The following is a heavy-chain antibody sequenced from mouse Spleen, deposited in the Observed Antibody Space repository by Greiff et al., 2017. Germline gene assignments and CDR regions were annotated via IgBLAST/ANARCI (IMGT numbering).Heavy chain of an antibody. V-gene: IGHV1S22*01. Sequence: QQRHGQGLEWIGNIYPGSGSTNYDEKFKSKGTLTVDTSSSTAYMHLSSLTSEDSAVYYCTRRGDSSGPWFAYWGQGTLVTVSA. CDR3: TRRGDSSGPWFAY. J-gene: IGHJ3*01. CDR2: IYPGSGST. D-gene: IGHD3-2*01.